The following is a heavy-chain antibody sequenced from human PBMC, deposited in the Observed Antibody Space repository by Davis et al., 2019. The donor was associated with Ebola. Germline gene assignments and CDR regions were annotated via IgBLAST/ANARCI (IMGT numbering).Heavy chain of an antibody. J-gene: IGHJ4*02. CDR2: ISYSGST. D-gene: IGHD4-17*01. CDR3: ARAFMYGTVQFDF. V-gene: IGHV4-59*01. CDR1: GCSISTYY. Sequence: PSETLSLTCTVSGCSISTYYWNWIRQPPGKGLELLGYISYSGSTNYNPSLKSRVIISLHTSMNQISVRLNSVTAADPAVYYCARAFMYGTVQFDFWNPGALVTVSS.